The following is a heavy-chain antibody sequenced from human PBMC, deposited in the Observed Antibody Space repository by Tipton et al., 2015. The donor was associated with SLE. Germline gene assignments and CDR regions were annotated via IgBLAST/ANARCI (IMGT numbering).Heavy chain of an antibody. CDR2: ISSDSTNA. J-gene: IGHJ4*02. V-gene: IGHV3-21*04. CDR3: ATGRDSRWWAF. Sequence: SLRLSCAGSGFSFSTYSMNWVRQAPGKGLEWDSTISSDSTNAYYADSVKGRFTISRDNSKNTLYLQMNSLRAEDTAVYYCATGRDSRWWAFWGLGTLVTASS. D-gene: IGHD2-15*01. CDR1: GFSFSTYS.